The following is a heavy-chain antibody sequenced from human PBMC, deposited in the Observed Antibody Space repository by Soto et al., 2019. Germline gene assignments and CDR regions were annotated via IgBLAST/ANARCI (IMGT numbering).Heavy chain of an antibody. Sequence: QVQLVESGGGVVQPGRSLRLSCAASGFTFSNYAMHWVRQVPGKGLEWVAVISYDGSNKYYADSVKGRFTISRDNSKNTLYLQMNSLRAEDTAVYYCAKDVEVRGVDAFDIWGQGTMVTVSS. CDR2: ISYDGSNK. D-gene: IGHD3-10*01. J-gene: IGHJ3*02. CDR1: GFTFSNYA. CDR3: AKDVEVRGVDAFDI. V-gene: IGHV3-30*18.